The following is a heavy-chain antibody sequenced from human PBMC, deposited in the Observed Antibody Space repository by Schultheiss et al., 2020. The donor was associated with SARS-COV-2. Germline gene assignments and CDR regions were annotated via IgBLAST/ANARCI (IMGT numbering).Heavy chain of an antibody. CDR2: INHSGST. CDR3: ARAAPTVTTANFDY. CDR1: GGSFSGYY. V-gene: IGHV4-34*01. Sequence: SETLSLTCAVYGGSFSGYYWSWIRQPPGKGLEWIGEINHSGSTNYNPSLKSRVTISVDRSKNQFSLKLSSVTAADTAVYYCARAAPTVTTANFDYWGQGTLVTVS. J-gene: IGHJ4*02. D-gene: IGHD4-17*01.